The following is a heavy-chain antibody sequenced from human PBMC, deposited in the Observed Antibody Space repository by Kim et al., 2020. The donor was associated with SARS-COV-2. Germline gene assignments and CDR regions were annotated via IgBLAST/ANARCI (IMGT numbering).Heavy chain of an antibody. V-gene: IGHV3-23*01. Sequence: GGSLRLSCAASGFTFSSYAMSWVRQAPGKGLEWVSAISGSGGSTYYADSVKGRFTISRDNSKNTLYLQMNSLRAEDTAVYYCAKVRGGLVVVATRDAFDIWGQGTMVTVSS. CDR3: AKVRGGLVVVATRDAFDI. D-gene: IGHD3-22*01. J-gene: IGHJ3*02. CDR1: GFTFSSYA. CDR2: ISGSGGST.